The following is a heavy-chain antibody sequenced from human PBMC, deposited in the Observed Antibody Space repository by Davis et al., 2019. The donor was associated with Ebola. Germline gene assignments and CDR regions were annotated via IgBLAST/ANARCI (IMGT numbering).Heavy chain of an antibody. D-gene: IGHD6-19*01. CDR3: ARLVSYSSGWYDYFDY. V-gene: IGHV3-23*01. CDR1: GFTFSSYA. J-gene: IGHJ4*02. CDR2: ISGSGGST. Sequence: GGSLRLSCAASGFTFSSYAMSWVRQAPGKGLEWVSAISGSGGSTYDTDSVKGRFTISRDNSKNTLYLQINSLRAEDTAVYYCARLVSYSSGWYDYFDYWGQGTVVTVSS.